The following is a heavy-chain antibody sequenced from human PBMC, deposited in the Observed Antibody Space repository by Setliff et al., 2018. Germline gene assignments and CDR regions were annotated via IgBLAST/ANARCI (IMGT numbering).Heavy chain of an antibody. V-gene: IGHV4-59*01. CDR3: ARDLLRSSSWRPDVFDV. CDR2: IYYSGST. J-gene: IGHJ3*01. CDR1: GGSISSYY. Sequence: PSETLSLTCTVSGGSISSYYWSWIRQPPGKGLEWIAYIYYSGSTNYNPSLKSRVTISVDTSKNQFSLKLSSVTAADTAIYYYARDLLRSSSWRPDVFDVWGQGTMVTVSS. D-gene: IGHD6-13*01.